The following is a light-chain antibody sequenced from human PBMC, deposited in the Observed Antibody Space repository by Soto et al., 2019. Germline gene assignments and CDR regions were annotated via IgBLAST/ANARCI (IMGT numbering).Light chain of an antibody. J-gene: IGKJ4*01. V-gene: IGKV1-5*03. CDR2: KAS. Sequence: DIQMTQSPSTLSASVGDRVSITCRASQSISTWLAWYQQKPGKAPKLLIYKASTLESGVPSRFSGSRSGTEFTHTISSLQTDDFATYYCQQYDSSPLTFGGGTKVDIK. CDR1: QSISTW. CDR3: QQYDSSPLT.